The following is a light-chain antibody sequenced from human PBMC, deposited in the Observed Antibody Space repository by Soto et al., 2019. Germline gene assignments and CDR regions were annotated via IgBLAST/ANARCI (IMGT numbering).Light chain of an antibody. V-gene: IGKV3-20*01. CDR1: QSVSSTY. Sequence: DIVLTQSPGTLSLSPGERATLSCRASQSVSSTYLTWYHQKPGQAPRLLIDDASRRATGIPQRFSGSGSVTDFSLTISRLEHEDCAVYYCQNYDSSRWTFGLGTKVDIK. J-gene: IGKJ1*01. CDR3: QNYDSSRWT. CDR2: DAS.